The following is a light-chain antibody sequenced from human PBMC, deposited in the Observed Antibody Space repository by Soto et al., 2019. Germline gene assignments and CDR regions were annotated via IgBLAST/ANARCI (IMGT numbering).Light chain of an antibody. J-gene: IGKJ3*01. CDR2: DSS. CDR1: QGISRA. CDR3: QQFNHLPQP. Sequence: AIPLTQSPSSLSASVGDKVSITFRASQGISRALAWYQQKPGQAPKILIFDSSSLENGVPSRFSGSGAGTNFPLTIRSLQPEDSATYYRQQFNHLPQPCGPGPKVDI. V-gene: IGKV1D-13*01.